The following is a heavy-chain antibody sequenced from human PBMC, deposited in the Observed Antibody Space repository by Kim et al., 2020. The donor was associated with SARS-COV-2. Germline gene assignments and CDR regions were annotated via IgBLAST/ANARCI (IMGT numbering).Heavy chain of an antibody. D-gene: IGHD6-13*01. CDR3: ARDTGRRVAAALNRPFDY. J-gene: IGHJ4*02. Sequence: KGRFTSSRDNAKKSLYLQMNSLRAEDTAVYYCARDTGRRVAAALNRPFDYWGQGTLVTVSS. V-gene: IGHV3-11*06.